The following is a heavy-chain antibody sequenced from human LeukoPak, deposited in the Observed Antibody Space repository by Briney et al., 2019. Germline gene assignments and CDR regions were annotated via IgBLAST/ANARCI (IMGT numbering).Heavy chain of an antibody. CDR2: ITRSGSNL. CDR1: GFTFTSSD. Sequence: GGSLRLSCVASGFTFTSSDFNWIRQAPGKGLEWLSTITRSGSNLYYADSVKGRFTTSRDDAKDSVYLQMESLRVEDTAIYYGGRNFGSGGRGPRVTVSS. CDR3: GRNFGS. V-gene: IGHV3-21*01. J-gene: IGHJ4*02.